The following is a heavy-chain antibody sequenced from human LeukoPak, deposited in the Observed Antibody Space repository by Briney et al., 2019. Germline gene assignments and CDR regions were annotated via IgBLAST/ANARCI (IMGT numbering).Heavy chain of an antibody. D-gene: IGHD6-13*01. J-gene: IGHJ4*02. CDR1: GFTFSSYD. CDR2: IRYDGSNK. CDR3: AKAWYSSSGYFGD. Sequence: PGGSLRLSCAASGFTFSSYDMHWVRQATGRGLEWVGFIRYDGSNKYYADSVKGRFTISRDNSMNTPYLQMNSLRAEDTAVHYCAKAWYSSSGYFGDWGQGTLVTVSS. V-gene: IGHV3-30*02.